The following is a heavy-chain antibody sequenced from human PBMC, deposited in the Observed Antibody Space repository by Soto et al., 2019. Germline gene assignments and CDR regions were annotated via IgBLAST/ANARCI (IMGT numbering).Heavy chain of an antibody. CDR3: ARVRGYSYGFSGYYGMDV. CDR1: GGSISSTNW. J-gene: IGHJ6*01. V-gene: IGHV4-4*02. Sequence: SETLSLTCAVSGGSISSTNWWSWVRQPPGKGLEWIGESYHSGSTNYNPSLKSRVTISVDKSKNQCSLRLSSVTAADTAVYYCARVRGYSYGFSGYYGMDVWGQGTTITVSS. D-gene: IGHD5-18*01. CDR2: SYHSGST.